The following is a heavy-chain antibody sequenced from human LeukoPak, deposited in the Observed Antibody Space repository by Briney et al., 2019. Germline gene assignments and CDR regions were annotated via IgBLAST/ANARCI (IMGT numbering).Heavy chain of an antibody. V-gene: IGHV4-34*01. D-gene: IGHD3-10*02. CDR3: ARLPYYYVRGDY. Sequence: SETLSLTCAVYGGSFSGYYWSWIRQPPGKGLEWIGEINHSGSTNYNPSLKSRVTISVDTSKNQFSLKLSSVTAADTAVYYCARLPYYYVRGDYWGQGTLVTVSS. CDR2: INHSGST. CDR1: GGSFSGYY. J-gene: IGHJ4*02.